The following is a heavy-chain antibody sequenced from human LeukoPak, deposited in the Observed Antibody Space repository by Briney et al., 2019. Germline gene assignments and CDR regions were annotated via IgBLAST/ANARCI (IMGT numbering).Heavy chain of an antibody. J-gene: IGHJ6*02. V-gene: IGHV3-21*01. CDR1: GFTFSSYS. CDR2: ISSSSSYR. CDR3: ARTERKASFGELFPDYGMDV. Sequence: GGSLRLSCAASGFTFSSYSMNRVRQAPGRGLEWVSSISSSSSYRYYADSVKGRFTISRDNAKNSLYLQMNSLRAEDTAVYYCARTERKASFGELFPDYGMDVWGQGTTVTVSS. D-gene: IGHD3-10*01.